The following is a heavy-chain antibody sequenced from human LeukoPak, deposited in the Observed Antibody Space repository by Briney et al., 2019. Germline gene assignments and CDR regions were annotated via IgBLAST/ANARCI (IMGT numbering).Heavy chain of an antibody. Sequence: ASVKVSCKASGYTFTSYGISWVRQAPGQGLEWMGWISAYNGNTNYAQKLQGRVTMTTDTSTSTAYMELSSLRSEDTAVYYCARVVGAAGESDYWGQGTLVTVSS. V-gene: IGHV1-18*01. D-gene: IGHD1-26*01. J-gene: IGHJ4*02. CDR1: GYTFTSYG. CDR3: ARVVGAAGESDY. CDR2: ISAYNGNT.